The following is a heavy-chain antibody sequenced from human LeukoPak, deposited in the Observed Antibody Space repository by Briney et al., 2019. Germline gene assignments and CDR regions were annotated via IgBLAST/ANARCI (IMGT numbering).Heavy chain of an antibody. CDR1: GFTFSSYA. J-gene: IGHJ4*02. V-gene: IGHV3-30*04. D-gene: IGHD2-2*02. CDR3: AKKRPGDTLASFDY. CDR2: ISYDGSNK. Sequence: GGSLRLSCAASGFTFSSYAMHWVRQAPGKGLEWVAVISYDGSNKYYADSVKGRFTISRDNSKNTLYLQMNSLTAEDTAVYYCAKKRPGDTLASFDYWGQGTLVTVSS.